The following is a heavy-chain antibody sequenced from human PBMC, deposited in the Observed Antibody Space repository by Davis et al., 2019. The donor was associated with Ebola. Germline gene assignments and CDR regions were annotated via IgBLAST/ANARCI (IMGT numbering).Heavy chain of an antibody. Sequence: GGSLRLSCAASGFTFDDYTMHWVRQAPGKGLEWVSLISCDGGSTYYADSVKGRFTISRDNAKNSLYLQMNSLKTEDTAVYYSTTDRWVRGVSLKYYYYGMDVWGQGTTVTVSS. V-gene: IGHV3-43*01. CDR2: ISCDGGST. D-gene: IGHD3-10*01. CDR1: GFTFDDYT. J-gene: IGHJ6*02. CDR3: TTDRWVRGVSLKYYYYGMDV.